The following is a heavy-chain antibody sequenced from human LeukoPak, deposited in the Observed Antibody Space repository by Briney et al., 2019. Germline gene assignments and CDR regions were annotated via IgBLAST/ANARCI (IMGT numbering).Heavy chain of an antibody. CDR1: GGSISSRSNY. CDR2: IYYSGST. CDR3: ARLSLYFLY. V-gene: IGHV4-39*01. J-gene: IGHJ1*01. Sequence: SETLSLTCTVSGGSISSRSNYWGWIRQPPGKGLEWIGSIYYSGSTYYNPSLKSRVTISVDTSKNQFSLKLNSVTAADTAVYYCARLSLYFLYWGQGTLVTVSS.